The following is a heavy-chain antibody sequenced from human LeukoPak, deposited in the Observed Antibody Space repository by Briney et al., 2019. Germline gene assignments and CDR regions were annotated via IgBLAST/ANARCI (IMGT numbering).Heavy chain of an antibody. CDR3: ARDFRFLEDS. Sequence: PGGSLRLSCAASGFIFSSYKMNWVRQAPGKGLEWVSSISSSSSYIYYADSVKGRFIISRDNAKNSLFLQMNSLRAEDTAVYYCARDFRFLEDSWGQGTLVTVSS. D-gene: IGHD3-3*01. CDR1: GFIFSSYK. V-gene: IGHV3-21*06. J-gene: IGHJ4*02. CDR2: ISSSSSYI.